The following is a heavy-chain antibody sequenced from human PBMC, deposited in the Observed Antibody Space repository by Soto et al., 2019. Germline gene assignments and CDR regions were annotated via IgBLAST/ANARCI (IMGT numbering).Heavy chain of an antibody. Sequence: EVQLVESGGGLVQPGGSLRLSCAASGLIFSDYHMDWVRQAPGKGLEWVGRIRRKANSYTTEYAASVKGRFTISRDDSNNSLYLQMNSLTSASPAVYYCAMLGGWSGGSRGMDVWGQGTTVTVSS. J-gene: IGHJ6*02. V-gene: IGHV3-72*01. CDR3: AMLGGWSGGSRGMDV. D-gene: IGHD6-19*01. CDR2: IRRKANSYTT. CDR1: GLIFSDYH.